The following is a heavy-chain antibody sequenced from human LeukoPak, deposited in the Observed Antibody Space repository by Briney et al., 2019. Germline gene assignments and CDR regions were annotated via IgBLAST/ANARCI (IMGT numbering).Heavy chain of an antibody. CDR3: AKDGDPRVGEDYFDY. CDR2: ISYDGSNK. J-gene: IGHJ4*02. V-gene: IGHV3-30*18. CDR1: GFTFSSYG. Sequence: GGSLRLSCAASGFTFSSYGMHWVRQAPGKGLEWVAVISYDGSNKYYADSVKGRFTISRDNSKNTLYLQMNSLRAEDTAVYYCAKDGDPRVGEDYFDYWGQGTLVTVSS. D-gene: IGHD7-27*01.